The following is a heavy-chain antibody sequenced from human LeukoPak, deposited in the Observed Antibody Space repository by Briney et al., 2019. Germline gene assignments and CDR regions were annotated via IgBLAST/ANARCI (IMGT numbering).Heavy chain of an antibody. Sequence: GGSLRLSCAASGFTFSSHAMSWVRQAPGKGLEWVSSITGSGGGTYYGDSVKGRFTISRDNSKNTLYLQMNSLRAEDTAVYYCAKDGGGSLEWLPPMDVWGQGTTVTVSS. J-gene: IGHJ6*02. CDR1: GFTFSSHA. V-gene: IGHV3-23*01. D-gene: IGHD3-3*01. CDR2: ITGSGGGT. CDR3: AKDGGGSLEWLPPMDV.